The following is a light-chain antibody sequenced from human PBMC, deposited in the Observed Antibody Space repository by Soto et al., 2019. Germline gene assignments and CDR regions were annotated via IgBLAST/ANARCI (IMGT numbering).Light chain of an antibody. J-gene: IGKJ5*01. CDR1: RGIGER. CDR3: QQQNTLTFT. Sequence: EIQMTQSPSSMSRLVGHTLTITGGASRGIGERLAWYQQKPGKAPKLMIYEASTLQSGVPSRFSGSGAGTEFTLTISGLLNEDFATYHCQQQNTLTFTFGQGTRLEIK. CDR2: EAS. V-gene: IGKV1-17*03.